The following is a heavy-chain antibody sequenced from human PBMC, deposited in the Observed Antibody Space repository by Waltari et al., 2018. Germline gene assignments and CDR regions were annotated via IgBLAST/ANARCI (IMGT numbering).Heavy chain of an antibody. CDR1: GGSLGSNNG. D-gene: IGHD6-13*01. CDR3: ARDVWQQLDY. J-gene: IGHJ4*02. Sequence: QVPLHESGPGLVQPWGTLSLPRPVSGGSLGSNNGCGWVRQPPGKGLEWIGEIYHSGSTNYNPSLKSRVTISVDKSKNQFSLKLSSVTAADTAVYYCARDVWQQLDYWGQGTLVTFSS. CDR2: IYHSGST. V-gene: IGHV4-4*02.